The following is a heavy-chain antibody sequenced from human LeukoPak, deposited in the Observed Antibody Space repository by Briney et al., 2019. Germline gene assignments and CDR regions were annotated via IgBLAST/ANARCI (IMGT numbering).Heavy chain of an antibody. D-gene: IGHD5-24*01. J-gene: IGHJ5*02. CDR2: IWYDGSNK. CDR3: ARERRDGYGFWFDP. Sequence: PGGSLRLSCAASGFTFSSYGMHWVRQAPGKGLGWVAVIWYDGSNKYYADSVKGRFTISRDNSKNTLYLQMNSLRAEDTAVYYCARERRDGYGFWFDPWGQGTLVTVSS. V-gene: IGHV3-33*01. CDR1: GFTFSSYG.